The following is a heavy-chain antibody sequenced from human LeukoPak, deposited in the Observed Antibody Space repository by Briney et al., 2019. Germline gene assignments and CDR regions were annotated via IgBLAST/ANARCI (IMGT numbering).Heavy chain of an antibody. CDR2: LHNDAQTS. J-gene: IGHJ4*02. D-gene: IGHD1-26*01. CDR3: AKGEGGTYFNYCFDY. V-gene: IGHV3-23*03. CDR1: GFTFSGYA. Sequence: GGSLRLSCTASGFTFSGYAMIWVRQAPGKGLEWVSILHNDAQTSYYADSVKGRFTVSRDNSKNTLYLEMNSLTVEDKAVYYCAKGEGGTYFNYCFDYWGQGTLVTVSS.